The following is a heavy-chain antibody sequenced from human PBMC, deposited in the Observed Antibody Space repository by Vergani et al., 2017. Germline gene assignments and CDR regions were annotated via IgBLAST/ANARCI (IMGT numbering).Heavy chain of an antibody. CDR1: GFTLGDYA. CDR3: ARDGSSEAGIDY. J-gene: IGHJ4*02. CDR2: IKQDGSEK. D-gene: IGHD6-19*01. Sequence: EVQLVESGGGLVQPGRSLRLSCAASGFTLGDYAMTWVRQAPGKGLEWVANIKQDGSEKYYVDSVKGRFTISRDNAKNSLYLQMNSLRAEDTAVYYCARDGSSEAGIDYWGQGTLVTVSS. V-gene: IGHV3-7*01.